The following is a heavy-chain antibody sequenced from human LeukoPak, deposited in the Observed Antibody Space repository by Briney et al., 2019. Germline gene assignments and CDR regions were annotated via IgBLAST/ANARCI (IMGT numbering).Heavy chain of an antibody. CDR2: ISAYNGNT. CDR3: ARAGYSSGWYLEYYFDY. Sequence: ASVKVSCQASGYTFTSYGISWVRQAPGQGLEWMGWISAYNGNTNYAQKLQGRVTMTTDTSTSTAYMELRSLRSDDTAVYYCARAGYSSGWYLEYYFDYWGQGTLVTVSS. CDR1: GYTFTSYG. V-gene: IGHV1-18*04. D-gene: IGHD6-19*01. J-gene: IGHJ4*02.